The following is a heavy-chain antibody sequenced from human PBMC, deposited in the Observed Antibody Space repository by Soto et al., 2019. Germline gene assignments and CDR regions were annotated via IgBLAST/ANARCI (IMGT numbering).Heavy chain of an antibody. CDR1: GDSVTNYF. V-gene: IGHV4-59*02. D-gene: IGHD3-3*01. CDR2: IYYSGST. J-gene: IGHJ5*02. CDR3: ARGGYDFWSGPQENWFDP. Sequence: SETLSLTCTVSGDSVTNYFWSWMRQPPGKGLEWIGYIYYSGSTNYNPSLKSRVTISVDTSKNQFSLKLSSVTAADTAVYYCARGGYDFWSGPQENWFDPWGQGTLVTVSS.